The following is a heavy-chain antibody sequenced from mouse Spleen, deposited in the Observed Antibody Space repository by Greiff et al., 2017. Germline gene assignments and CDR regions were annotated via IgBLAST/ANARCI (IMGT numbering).Heavy chain of an antibody. V-gene: IGHV5-16*01. D-gene: IGHD1-1*01. CDR1: GFTFSDYY. Sequence: EVKLVESEGGLVQPGSSMKLSCTASGFTFSDYYMAWVRQVPEKGLEWVANINYDGSSTYYLDSLKSRFIISRDNAKNILYLQMSSLKSEDTATYYCARNYYYGSRYYAMDYWGQGTSVTVSS. CDR2: INYDGSST. J-gene: IGHJ4*01. CDR3: ARNYYYGSRYYAMDY.